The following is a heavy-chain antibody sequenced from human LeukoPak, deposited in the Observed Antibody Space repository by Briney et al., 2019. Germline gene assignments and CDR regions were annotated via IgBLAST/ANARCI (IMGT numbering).Heavy chain of an antibody. CDR2: INSDGSST. J-gene: IGHJ4*02. Sequence: GGSLRLSCAASGFTFSSYWMHWVRQAPGKGLVWVSRINSDGSSTSHADSVKGRFTISRDNAKNTLYLQMNSLRAEDTAVYYCARVRIAAAGIDYWGQGTLVTVSS. D-gene: IGHD6-13*01. CDR3: ARVRIAAAGIDY. V-gene: IGHV3-74*01. CDR1: GFTFSSYW.